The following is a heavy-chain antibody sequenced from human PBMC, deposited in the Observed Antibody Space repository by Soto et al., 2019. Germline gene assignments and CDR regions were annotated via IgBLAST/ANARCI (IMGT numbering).Heavy chain of an antibody. CDR2: ISYDGSNK. J-gene: IGHJ4*02. V-gene: IGHV3-30*18. Sequence: GGSLRLSCAASGFTFGSYGMHWVRQAPGKGLEWVAVISYDGSNKYYADSVKGRFTISRDNSKNTLYLQMNSLRAEDTAVYYCAKIRNRSYYGSGSYYFDYWGQGTLVTVSS. CDR3: AKIRNRSYYGSGSYYFDY. CDR1: GFTFGSYG. D-gene: IGHD3-10*01.